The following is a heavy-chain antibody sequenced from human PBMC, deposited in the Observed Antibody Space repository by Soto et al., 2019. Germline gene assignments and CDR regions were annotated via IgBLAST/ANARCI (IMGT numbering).Heavy chain of an antibody. Sequence: PGESLKISCKGSGYSFTSYWIGWVRQMPGKGLEWMGIIYPGDSDTRYSPSFQGQVTISADKSISTAYLQWSSLKASDTAMYYCARSPGTQLWYGFHAFDIWGQGTMVTVSS. V-gene: IGHV5-51*03. CDR2: IYPGDSDT. CDR3: ARSPGTQLWYGFHAFDI. J-gene: IGHJ3*02. D-gene: IGHD5-18*01. CDR1: GYSFTSYW.